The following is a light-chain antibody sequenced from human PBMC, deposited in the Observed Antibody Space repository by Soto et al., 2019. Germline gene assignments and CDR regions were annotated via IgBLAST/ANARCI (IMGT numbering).Light chain of an antibody. CDR1: WSNIGAGYE. CDR3: QSYDPTLRTSL. Sequence: QAVLTQPPSVSGAPGQRVTISCTGGWSNIGAGYEVHWYQHLPGTAPKLLIYGVTNRPSGVPDRFSGSRSGTSASLAITGLQAEDEADYYCQSYDPTLRTSLFGGGTQLTVL. CDR2: GVT. V-gene: IGLV1-40*01. J-gene: IGLJ2*01.